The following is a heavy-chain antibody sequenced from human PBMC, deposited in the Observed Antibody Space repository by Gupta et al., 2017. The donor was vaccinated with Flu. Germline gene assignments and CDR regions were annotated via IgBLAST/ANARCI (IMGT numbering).Heavy chain of an antibody. Sequence: EVKLVESGGGLMQPGESLRLSCVASGFSFGIYAMSWVRQDPGKGLEWVAHIGGSGTQTHYADAVEGRFTIFRDNSKNTLYLQMNSLRADDTAIYFCTKDCSGGTCYPTPDFWGQGTVVTVSS. D-gene: IGHD2-15*01. CDR2: IGGSGTQT. CDR3: TKDCSGGTCYPTPDF. V-gene: IGHV3-23*04. J-gene: IGHJ4*02. CDR1: GFSFGIYA.